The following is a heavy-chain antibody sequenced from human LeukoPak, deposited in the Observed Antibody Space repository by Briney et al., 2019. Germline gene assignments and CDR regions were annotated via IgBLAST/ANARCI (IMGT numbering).Heavy chain of an antibody. Sequence: GGSLRLSCAASGFTFSSYGMHWVRQAPGKGLEWVAVISYDGSNKYYADSVKGRFTISRDNSKNTLYLQMNSLRAEDTAVYYCAKDLDYYDSSGYYGYFQHWGQGTLVTVSS. CDR3: AKDLDYYDSSGYYGYFQH. CDR2: ISYDGSNK. V-gene: IGHV3-30*18. J-gene: IGHJ1*01. CDR1: GFTFSSYG. D-gene: IGHD3-22*01.